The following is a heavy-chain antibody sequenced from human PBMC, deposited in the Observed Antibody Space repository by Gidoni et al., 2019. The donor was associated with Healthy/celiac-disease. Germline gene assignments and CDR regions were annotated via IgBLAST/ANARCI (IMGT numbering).Heavy chain of an antibody. Sequence: QVQLQESCPGLVKPSETLSLTCTVSGGSISSYYWSWIRQPPGKGLEWIGYIYYSGSTNYNPSLKSRVTISVDTSKNQCSLKLSSVTAADTAVYYCARDRRVQLGHYYYYMDVWGKGTTVTVSS. J-gene: IGHJ6*03. CDR1: GGSISSYY. V-gene: IGHV4-59*01. CDR2: IYYSGST. D-gene: IGHD5-18*01. CDR3: ARDRRVQLGHYYYYMDV.